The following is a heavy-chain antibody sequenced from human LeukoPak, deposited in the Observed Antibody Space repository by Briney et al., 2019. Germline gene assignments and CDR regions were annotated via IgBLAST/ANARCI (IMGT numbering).Heavy chain of an antibody. CDR3: ARGGAARLHFQN. D-gene: IGHD6-6*01. Sequence: SETLSLTCTVSGGSVSSYYWNWIRQPPGKGLEWIGYIYHSGSTNYNPSLQSRVTISVDTSKNQFSLNLNSVTAADTAVYYCARGGAARLHFQNWGQGTLVTVSS. V-gene: IGHV4-59*02. CDR1: GGSVSSYY. J-gene: IGHJ1*01. CDR2: IYHSGST.